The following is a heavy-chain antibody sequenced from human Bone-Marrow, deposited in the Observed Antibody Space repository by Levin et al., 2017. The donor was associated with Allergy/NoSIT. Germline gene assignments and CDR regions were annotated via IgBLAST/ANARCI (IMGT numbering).Heavy chain of an antibody. CDR1: GGSVSSATYY. CDR2: ISSSGRT. D-gene: IGHD3-9*01. Sequence: SQTLSLTCTVSGGSVSSATYYWSWIRQPPGKGLEWIGYISSSGRTYYNPSLLSRVTISLHTSKNQFSLKLTSVTPADTAVYYCARDDYSDFTGWIWGQGTLVAVSS. J-gene: IGHJ4*02. CDR3: ARDDYSDFTGWI. V-gene: IGHV4-61*01.